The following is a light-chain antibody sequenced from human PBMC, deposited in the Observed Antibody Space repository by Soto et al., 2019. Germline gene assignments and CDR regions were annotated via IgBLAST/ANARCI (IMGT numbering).Light chain of an antibody. J-gene: IGKJ3*01. CDR2: DIS. CDR1: EDSSNY. V-gene: IGKV1-33*01. Sequence: DIQMTQSPSSLSASVGDRVTITCQASEDSSNYLNWYQQRPGTAPNLLIYDISSLQSGVPSRSSGSRSVTDSALTVSSLESEDTATDFCQHYDNLFRFGPGTKVNIK. CDR3: QHYDNLFR.